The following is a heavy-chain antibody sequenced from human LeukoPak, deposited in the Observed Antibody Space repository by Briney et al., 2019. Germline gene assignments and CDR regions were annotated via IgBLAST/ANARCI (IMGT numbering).Heavy chain of an antibody. CDR1: GFTFDDYG. Sequence: GGSLRLSCAASGFTFDDYGMSWVRQAPGKGMKWVSGINWNGGSTGYADSVKGRFTISRDNAKNSLYLQMNSLRAEDTALYYCARDRSDYFDYWGQGTLVTVSS. V-gene: IGHV3-20*04. J-gene: IGHJ4*02. CDR2: INWNGGST. CDR3: ARDRSDYFDY.